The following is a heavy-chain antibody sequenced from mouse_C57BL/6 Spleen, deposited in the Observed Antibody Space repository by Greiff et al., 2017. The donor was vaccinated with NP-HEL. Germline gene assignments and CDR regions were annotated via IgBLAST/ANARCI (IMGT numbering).Heavy chain of an antibody. D-gene: IGHD2-5*01. CDR2: ISYDGSN. CDR1: GYSITNGYY. Sequence: EVQLVESGPGLVKPSQSLSLTCSVTGYSITNGYYWNWIRQFPGNKLEWMGYISYDGSNNYNPSLKNRISITRDTSKNQFFLKLNSVTTEDTATYYCARGSNSWYFDVWGTGTTVTVSS. J-gene: IGHJ1*03. CDR3: ARGSNSWYFDV. V-gene: IGHV3-6*01.